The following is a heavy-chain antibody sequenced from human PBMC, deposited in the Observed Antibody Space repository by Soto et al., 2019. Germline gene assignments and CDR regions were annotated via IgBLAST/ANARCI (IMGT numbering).Heavy chain of an antibody. CDR3: AKDDGLWYLDY. CDR2: MSYDGSNT. J-gene: IGHJ4*02. CDR1: GFTFSSYG. D-gene: IGHD5-18*01. Sequence: QVHVVESGGSVVLPGRSLRLSCATSGFTFSSYGMHWVRQAPGKGLEWVAVMSYDGSNTYYGESVKGRFTISRDNSKNTLYLQMNSLRAEDTAVYYCAKDDGLWYLDYWGQGILVTVSS. V-gene: IGHV3-30*18.